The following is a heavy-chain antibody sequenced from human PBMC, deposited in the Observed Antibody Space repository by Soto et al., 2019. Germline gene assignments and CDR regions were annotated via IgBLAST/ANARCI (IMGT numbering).Heavy chain of an antibody. CDR3: ARDLVVGATDYYYGMDV. CDR1: GGSISSSSYY. J-gene: IGHJ6*02. D-gene: IGHD1-26*01. CDR2: IYYSGST. V-gene: IGHV4-39*02. Sequence: KSSETLSLTCTVSGGSISSSSYYWGWIRQPPGKGLEWIGSIYYSGSTYYNPSLKSRVTISVDTSKNQFSLKLSSVTAADTAVYYCARDLVVGATDYYYGMDVWGQGTTVTVSS.